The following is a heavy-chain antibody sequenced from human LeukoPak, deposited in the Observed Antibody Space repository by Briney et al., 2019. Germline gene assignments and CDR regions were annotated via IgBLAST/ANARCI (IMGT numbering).Heavy chain of an antibody. D-gene: IGHD2-21*02. CDR3: ARVNCGGDCYPYYYYGMDV. V-gene: IGHV1-8*01. CDR2: MNPNSGNT. Sequence: ASVKVSCKASGYTFTSYDINWVRRATGQGLEWMGWMNPNSGNTGYAQKFQGRVTMTRNTSISTAYMELSSLRSEDTAVYYCARVNCGGDCYPYYYYGMDVWGQGTTVTVSS. J-gene: IGHJ6*02. CDR1: GYTFTSYD.